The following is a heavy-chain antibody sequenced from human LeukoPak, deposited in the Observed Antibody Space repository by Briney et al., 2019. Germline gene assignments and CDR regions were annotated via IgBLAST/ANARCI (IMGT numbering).Heavy chain of an antibody. V-gene: IGHV3-23*01. CDR3: AKEIWPTVTTPGHTYFDY. J-gene: IGHJ4*02. Sequence: GGSLRLSCASSGFTFSSYAMSWVRQAPGKGLEWVSTIGGTGVRTYYADSVKGRFTISRDNSRNALYLQMNSLRVEDTALYYCAKEIWPTVTTPGHTYFDYWGQGALVTVSS. D-gene: IGHD4-17*01. CDR2: IGGTGVRT. CDR1: GFTFSSYA.